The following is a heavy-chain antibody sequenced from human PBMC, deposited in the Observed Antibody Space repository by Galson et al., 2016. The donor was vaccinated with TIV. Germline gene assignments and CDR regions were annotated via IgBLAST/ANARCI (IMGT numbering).Heavy chain of an antibody. CDR3: ARVLENSGWYDNWFDS. V-gene: IGHV1-2*02. J-gene: IGHJ5*01. D-gene: IGHD2-15*01. CDR1: GYTFIGYY. CDR2: INPNSSDT. Sequence: SVKVSCKASGYTFIGYYMHWVRQAPGQGLEWMGWINPNSSDTNYAQRFQGRVTMTRDTSISTAYMESTSLRYDATAVYYCARVLENSGWYDNWFDSWRQGTLVTVSS.